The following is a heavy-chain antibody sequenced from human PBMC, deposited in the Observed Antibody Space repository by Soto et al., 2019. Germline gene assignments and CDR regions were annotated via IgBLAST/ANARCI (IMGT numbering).Heavy chain of an antibody. J-gene: IGHJ6*02. D-gene: IGHD4-17*01. CDR1: GFTFSSYG. V-gene: IGHV3-30*18. Sequence: QVQLVESGGGVVQPGRSLRLSCAASGFTFSSYGMHWVRQAPGKGLEWVAVISYDGSNKYYADSVKGRFTISRDNSKNTLYLQMNSLRAEDTAVYYSAKDLDYSDYYYYYGMDVWGQGTTVTVSS. CDR3: AKDLDYSDYYYYYGMDV. CDR2: ISYDGSNK.